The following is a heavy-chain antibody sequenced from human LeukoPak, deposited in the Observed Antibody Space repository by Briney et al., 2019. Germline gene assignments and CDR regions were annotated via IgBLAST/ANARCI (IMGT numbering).Heavy chain of an antibody. CDR2: ISSRSTTI. D-gene: IGHD5-12*01. J-gene: IGHJ6*02. Sequence: GGSLRLSWAASGFTFSDSRMNWVRQAPGKGLEWDSYISSRSTTIYYGDSVKGRFTISRDNARNSLYLQMNSLRAEDTAVYYCARVLGWINYGMDLLGQGTTVTVSS. CDR1: GFTFSDSR. V-gene: IGHV3-48*01. CDR3: ARVLGWINYGMDL.